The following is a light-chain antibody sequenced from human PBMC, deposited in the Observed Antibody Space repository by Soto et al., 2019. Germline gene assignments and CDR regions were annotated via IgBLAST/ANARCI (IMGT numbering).Light chain of an antibody. J-gene: IGKJ4*01. V-gene: IGKV1-9*01. CDR3: QHLNSYPLT. Sequence: DIQLTQSPSFLSASVGDRVTITCRASQGIRSYLACYQQKPGKAPKLLIYAASTLQSGVPSRFSGSGSGTEFTLTISRLQPEDFATYYGQHLNSYPLTVVGGTKLEIK. CDR1: QGIRSY. CDR2: AAS.